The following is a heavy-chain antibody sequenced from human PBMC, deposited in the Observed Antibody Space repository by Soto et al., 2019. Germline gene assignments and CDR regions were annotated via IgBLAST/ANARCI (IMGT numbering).Heavy chain of an antibody. Sequence: QLQLRESGPGLVQPSGTLSLTCDVSGDSLTNNHWWSWVRQAPGKGLEWIGEIWHTGRPNYNPSLTSRAAISIDKSKNHFSLKLSSVTAADTAVYYCVRDSRTGCSSINCYMHWGQGTLVTVSS. V-gene: IGHV4-4*02. CDR3: VRDSRTGCSSINCYMH. CDR1: GDSLTNNHW. D-gene: IGHD2-15*01. CDR2: IWHTGRP. J-gene: IGHJ4*02.